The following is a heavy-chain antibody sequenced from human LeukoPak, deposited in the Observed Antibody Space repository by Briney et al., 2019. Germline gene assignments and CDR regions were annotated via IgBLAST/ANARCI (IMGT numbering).Heavy chain of an antibody. Sequence: PGGSLRLSCAASGFTFSSYGMHWVRQAPGKGLEWVAVISYDGSNKYYADSVKGRFTISRDNSKNTLYLQMNSLRAEDTAVYYCAKDWYSCGWWVPGYWGQGTLVTVSS. J-gene: IGHJ4*02. V-gene: IGHV3-30*18. CDR2: ISYDGSNK. CDR3: AKDWYSCGWWVPGY. D-gene: IGHD6-19*01. CDR1: GFTFSSYG.